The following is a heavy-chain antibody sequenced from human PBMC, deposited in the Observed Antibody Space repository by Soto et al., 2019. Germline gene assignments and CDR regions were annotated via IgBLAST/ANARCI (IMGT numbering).Heavy chain of an antibody. CDR2: IKQDGSEK. CDR1: GFTSSSYW. Sequence: LRLSCXASGFTSSSYWMSWFRQAPGKGLEGVANIKQDGSEKYYVDSVKGRFTISRDNAKNSLYLQMNSLRAEDTAVYYCARDGYYDSIHWGQGTLVTVSS. V-gene: IGHV3-7*01. CDR3: ARDGYYDSIH. J-gene: IGHJ4*02. D-gene: IGHD3-22*01.